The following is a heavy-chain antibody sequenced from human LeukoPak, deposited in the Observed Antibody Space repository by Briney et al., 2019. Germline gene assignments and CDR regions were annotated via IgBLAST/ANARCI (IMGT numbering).Heavy chain of an antibody. V-gene: IGHV4-30-4*01. Sequence: PSETLSLTCTVSGGSISSGDYYWSWIRQPPGKGLEWIGYIYYSGSTNYNPSLKSRVTISVDTSKNQFSLKLSSVTAADTAVYYCARRGVANWGKTNYWYFDLWGRGTLVTVSS. CDR3: ARRGVANWGKTNYWYFDL. D-gene: IGHD7-27*01. J-gene: IGHJ2*01. CDR1: GGSISSGDYY. CDR2: IYYSGST.